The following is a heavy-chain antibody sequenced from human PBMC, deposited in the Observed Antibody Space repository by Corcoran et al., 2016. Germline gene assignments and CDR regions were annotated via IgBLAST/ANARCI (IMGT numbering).Heavy chain of an antibody. J-gene: IGHJ5*02. CDR1: GFTFSSYG. CDR2: IWYDGSNK. D-gene: IGHD2-15*01. Sequence: QVQLVESGGGVVQPGRSLRLSCAASGFTFSSYGMHWVRQAPGKGLEWVAVIWYDGSNKYYADSVKGRFTISRDNSKNTLYLQMNSRRAEDTAVYYCARDGWMGDTVVTWELNWFDPWGQGTLVTVSS. V-gene: IGHV3-33*01. CDR3: ARDGWMGDTVVTWELNWFDP.